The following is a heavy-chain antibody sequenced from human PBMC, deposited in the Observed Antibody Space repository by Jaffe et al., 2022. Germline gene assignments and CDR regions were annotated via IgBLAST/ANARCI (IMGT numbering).Heavy chain of an antibody. CDR1: GGTFSSYA. J-gene: IGHJ6*03. Sequence: QVQLVQSGAEVKKPGSSVKVSCKASGGTFSSYAISWVRQAPGQGLEWMGGIIPIFGTANYAQKFQGRVTITADESTSTAYMELSSLRSEDTAVYYCARGGIGYCSSTSCYEAYYYYYMDVWGKGTTVTVSS. CDR2: IIPIFGTA. CDR3: ARGGIGYCSSTSCYEAYYYYYMDV. D-gene: IGHD2-2*01. V-gene: IGHV1-69*01.